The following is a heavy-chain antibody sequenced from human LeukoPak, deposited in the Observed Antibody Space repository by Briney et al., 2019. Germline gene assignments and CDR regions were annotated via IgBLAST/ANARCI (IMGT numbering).Heavy chain of an antibody. CDR1: GFTFIDAW. Sequence: GGSLRLSCAASGFTFIDAWMTWVRQAPGKGLEWVGHIKSRVDGWKTDFAAPVKGRFTISRDDSKNTLYLQMDSLKTEDTAVYYCTKDVPFTGRGVIRYWGQGALVTVSS. D-gene: IGHD3-10*01. CDR3: TKDVPFTGRGVIRY. J-gene: IGHJ4*02. V-gene: IGHV3-15*05. CDR2: IKSRVDGWKT.